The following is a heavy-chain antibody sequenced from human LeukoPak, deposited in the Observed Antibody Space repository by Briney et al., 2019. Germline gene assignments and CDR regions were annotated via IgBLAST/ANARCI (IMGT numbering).Heavy chain of an antibody. D-gene: IGHD2-2*01. J-gene: IGHJ6*03. V-gene: IGHV3-53*01. CDR1: GFTFSSNY. CDR2: IYSGGST. Sequence: GGSLRLSCAASGFTFSSNYMSWVRQAPGKGLEWVSVIYSGGSTYYTDSVKGRFTTSRDNSKNTLYLQMNSLRAEDTAVYYCARVTSIVVVPAAMSGSIRRYYYYYYMDVWGKGTTVTVSS. CDR3: ARVTSIVVVPAAMSGSIRRYYYYYYMDV.